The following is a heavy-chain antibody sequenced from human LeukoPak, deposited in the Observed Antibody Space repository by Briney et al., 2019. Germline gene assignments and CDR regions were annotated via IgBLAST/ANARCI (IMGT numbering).Heavy chain of an antibody. D-gene: IGHD6-13*01. CDR1: GFTFSSYS. J-gene: IGHJ4*02. CDR3: ARDRGIGSSSWYPLDY. CDR2: ISSSSSYI. Sequence: PGGSLRLSCAASGFTFSSYSMNWVRQAPGKGLEWVSSISSSSSYIYYADSVKGRFTISRDNAKNSLYLQMNSLRVEDTAVYYCARDRGIGSSSWYPLDYWGQGTLVTVSS. V-gene: IGHV3-21*01.